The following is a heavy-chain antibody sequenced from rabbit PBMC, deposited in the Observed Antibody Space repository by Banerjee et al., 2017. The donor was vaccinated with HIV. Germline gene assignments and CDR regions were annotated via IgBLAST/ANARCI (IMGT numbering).Heavy chain of an antibody. D-gene: IGHD1-1*01. V-gene: IGHV1S43*01. CDR3: ARANTWTGCSFTL. CDR1: GFSFSTTYY. Sequence: QEQLVESGGGLVQPEGSLTLTCTASGFSFSTTYYMCWVRQAPGKGLELIACIYTDSDGTWYASWVNGRFTITRSTSLNTVTLQMTSLTAADTATYFCARANTWTGCSFTLWGPGTLVTVS. J-gene: IGHJ4*01. CDR2: IYTDSDGT.